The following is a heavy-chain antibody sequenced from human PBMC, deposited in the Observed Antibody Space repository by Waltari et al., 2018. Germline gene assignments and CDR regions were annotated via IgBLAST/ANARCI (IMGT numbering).Heavy chain of an antibody. V-gene: IGHV4-4*07. D-gene: IGHD2-2*01. J-gene: IGHJ5*02. CDR2: IYTSGST. CDR3: ARPIWRTSWKMGEFDP. Sequence: QVQLQELGPGLVKPSETLSLTCTVSGGSISGSYWSWIRQPAGKELEWIGRIYTSGSTNYNPSLKNRVTMSIDTSKNQFSLKVTSVTAADTAVYYCARPIWRTSWKMGEFDPWGQGTLVTVSS. CDR1: GGSISGSY.